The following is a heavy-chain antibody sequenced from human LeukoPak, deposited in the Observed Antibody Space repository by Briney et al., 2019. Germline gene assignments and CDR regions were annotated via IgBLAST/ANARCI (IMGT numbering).Heavy chain of an antibody. J-gene: IGHJ6*02. D-gene: IGHD2-21*02. CDR3: AKTATRVRGYGMDV. CDR1: GFTFSSYA. V-gene: IGHV3-23*01. CDR2: ISGSGTST. Sequence: GGSLRLSCAASGFTFSSYAMTWVRQAPGKGLEWVSGISGSGTSTYYADSVKGRFIISRDNSKNTLYLQMNSLRPEDTAAYYCAKTATRVRGYGMDVWGQGTTVTVSS.